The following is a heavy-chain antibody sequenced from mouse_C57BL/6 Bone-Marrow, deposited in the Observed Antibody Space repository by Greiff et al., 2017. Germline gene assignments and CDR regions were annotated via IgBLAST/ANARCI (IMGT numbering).Heavy chain of an antibody. D-gene: IGHD2-4*01. CDR2: IDPETGGT. J-gene: IGHJ2*01. CDR1: GYTFTDYE. V-gene: IGHV1-15*01. Sequence: QVHVKQSGAELVRPGASVTLSCKASGYTFTDYEMHWVKQTPVHGLEWIGAIDPETGGTAYNQKFKGKAILTADKSSSTAYMELRSLTSEDSAVYYCTEDYLYCDYWGQGTTLTVSS. CDR3: TEDYLYCDY.